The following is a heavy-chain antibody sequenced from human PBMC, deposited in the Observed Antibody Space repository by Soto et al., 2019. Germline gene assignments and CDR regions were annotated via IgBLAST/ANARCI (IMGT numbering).Heavy chain of an antibody. D-gene: IGHD6-13*01. J-gene: IGHJ4*02. Sequence: GGSLRLSCAASGFTFSSYAMSWVRQAPGKGLEWVSAISGSGGSTYYADSVKGRFTISRDNSKNTLYLQMNSLRAEDTAVYYCAKDAVAIAAAGSTSFDYWGQGTLVTVSS. CDR2: ISGSGGST. CDR1: GFTFSSYA. V-gene: IGHV3-23*01. CDR3: AKDAVAIAAAGSTSFDY.